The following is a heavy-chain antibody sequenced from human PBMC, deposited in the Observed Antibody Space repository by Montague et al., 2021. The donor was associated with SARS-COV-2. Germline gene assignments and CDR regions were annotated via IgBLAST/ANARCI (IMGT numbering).Heavy chain of an antibody. D-gene: IGHD3-16*02. CDR1: GFSLNTNGMG. CDR2: IYWDDDK. CDR3: ARYTSRMYGSFDY. V-gene: IGHV2-5*02. Sequence: PALVKPTQTLTLTCTVSGFSLNTNGMGVGRIRQPPGEAPAWLALIYWDDDKRYSPSLKTRLTITKDTSRNQVVLTMTSVDPGDTGTYFCARYTSRMYGSFDYWGQGALVSVSS. J-gene: IGHJ4*02.